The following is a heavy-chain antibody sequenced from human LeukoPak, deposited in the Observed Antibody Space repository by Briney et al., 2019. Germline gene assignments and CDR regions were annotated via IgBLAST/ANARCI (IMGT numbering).Heavy chain of an antibody. D-gene: IGHD3-22*01. V-gene: IGHV1-69*05. Sequence: SVKVSCKASGGTFSSYAISWVRQAPGQGLEWMGGVIPIFGTANYAQKFQGRVTITTDESTSTAYMELSSLRSEDTAVYYCARVSYYDSSGCFDYWGQGTLVTVSS. CDR3: ARVSYYDSSGCFDY. CDR1: GGTFSSYA. CDR2: VIPIFGTA. J-gene: IGHJ4*02.